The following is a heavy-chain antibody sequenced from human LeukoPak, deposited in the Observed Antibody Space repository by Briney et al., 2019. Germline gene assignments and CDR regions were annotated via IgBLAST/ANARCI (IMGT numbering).Heavy chain of an antibody. Sequence: SETLSLTCAVSGGSISISNSNWWSWVRQPPGKGLEWIGEIYHSGSTNYKPSLKSRVTISVDKSKNQFSLELTSVTAADTAVYYCARDLHGGNSFTSDWYFDLWGRGTLVTVSS. J-gene: IGHJ2*01. D-gene: IGHD4-23*01. CDR1: GGSISISNSNW. CDR3: ARDLHGGNSFTSDWYFDL. CDR2: IYHSGST. V-gene: IGHV4-4*02.